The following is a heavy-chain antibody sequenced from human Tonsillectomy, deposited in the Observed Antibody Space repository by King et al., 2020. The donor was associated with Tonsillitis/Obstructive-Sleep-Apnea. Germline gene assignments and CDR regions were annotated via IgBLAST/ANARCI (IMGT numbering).Heavy chain of an antibody. V-gene: IGHV3-30*01. D-gene: IGHD6-19*01. CDR1: GFTFSSYT. Sequence: GQLVQSGGGVVQPGRSLRLSCAASGFTFSSYTMHWVRQAPGKGLEWVSVISYDGSNKYYADSVKGRFTISRDNSKNTLYLQMDSLRAEDTAVYYCARANSRGSSKPLDYCGQGTLVTVSS. CDR2: ISYDGSNK. CDR3: ARANSRGSSKPLDY. J-gene: IGHJ4*02.